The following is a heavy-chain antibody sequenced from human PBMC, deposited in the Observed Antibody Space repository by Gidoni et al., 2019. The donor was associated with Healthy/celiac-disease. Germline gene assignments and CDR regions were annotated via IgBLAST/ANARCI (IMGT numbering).Heavy chain of an antibody. D-gene: IGHD3-3*01. V-gene: IGHV3-30-3*01. J-gene: IGHJ6*02. CDR1: GFTFSSYA. CDR2: ISYDGSNK. Sequence: QVQLVESGGGVVQPGRSLRLSCAASGFTFSSYAMHWVRQAPGKGLEWVAVISYDGSNKYYADSVKGRFTISRDNSKNTLYLQMNSLRAEDTAVYYCARDRITIFGVEPTYGMDVWGQGTTVTVSS. CDR3: ARDRITIFGVEPTYGMDV.